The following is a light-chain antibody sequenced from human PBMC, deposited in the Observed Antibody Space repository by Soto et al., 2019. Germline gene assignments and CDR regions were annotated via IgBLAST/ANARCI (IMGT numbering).Light chain of an antibody. CDR3: QQYSSSHT. V-gene: IGKV3-20*01. Sequence: EIVLTQSPGTLSLSPGERATLSCRASQSVSSSYLAWYQQKPGQAPRLLIYGASSRATGIPDRFSGSWSGTDFPLTISRLEPEDVTVYYCQQYSSSHTFGGGTKVEIK. J-gene: IGKJ4*01. CDR2: GAS. CDR1: QSVSSSY.